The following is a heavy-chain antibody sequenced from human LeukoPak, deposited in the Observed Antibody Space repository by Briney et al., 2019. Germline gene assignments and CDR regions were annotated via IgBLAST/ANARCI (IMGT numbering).Heavy chain of an antibody. CDR1: GFPLSSNY. V-gene: IGHV3-66*01. D-gene: IGHD1-26*01. CDR2: IYSGGSP. J-gene: IGHJ4*02. CDR3: AREGPGRPIDY. Sequence: GGSLTLPCAVSGFPLSSNYMRWVRHAPGGGLEWVSVIYSGGSPYPPDSVKGRFTISRDDYKNALFLQMISLRAGDTAVYYCAREGPGRPIDYWGQGTLVTVSS.